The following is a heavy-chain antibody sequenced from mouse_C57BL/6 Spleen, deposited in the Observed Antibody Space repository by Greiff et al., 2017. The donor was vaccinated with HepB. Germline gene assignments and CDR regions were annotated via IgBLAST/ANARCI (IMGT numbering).Heavy chain of an antibody. J-gene: IGHJ3*01. V-gene: IGHV1-4*01. D-gene: IGHD3-2*02. CDR1: GYTFTSYT. CDR2: INPSSGYT. Sequence: VQLVESGAELARPGASVKMSCKASGYTFTSYTMHWVKQRPGQGLEWIGYINPSSGYTKYNQKFKDKATLTADKSSSTAYMQLSSLTSEDSAVYYCARGDSSGYPYWGQGTLVTVSA. CDR3: ARGDSSGYPY.